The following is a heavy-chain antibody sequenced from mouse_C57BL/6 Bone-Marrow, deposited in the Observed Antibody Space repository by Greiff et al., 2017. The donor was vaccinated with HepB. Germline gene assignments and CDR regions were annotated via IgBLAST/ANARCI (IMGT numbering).Heavy chain of an antibody. Sequence: QVQLQQSGPELVKPGASVKISCKASGYAFSSSWMNWVKQRPGKGLEWIGRIYPGDGDTNYNGKFKGKATLTADKSSSTAYMQLSSLTAEDSAFYFCARWWLLGGCAYWGQGTLVTVSA. V-gene: IGHV1-82*01. CDR1: GYAFSSSW. CDR3: ARWWLLGGCAY. CDR2: IYPGDGDT. J-gene: IGHJ3*01. D-gene: IGHD2-3*01.